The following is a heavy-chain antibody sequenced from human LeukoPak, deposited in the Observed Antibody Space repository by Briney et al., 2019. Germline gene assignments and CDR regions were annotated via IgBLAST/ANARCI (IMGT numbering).Heavy chain of an antibody. J-gene: IGHJ3*02. V-gene: IGHV3-73*01. CDR2: IRSKTNSYAT. CDR3: TTDPDSSGWSEDAFDI. D-gene: IGHD6-19*01. CDR1: GFTFSGSA. Sequence: GGSLRLSCAASGFTFSGSAMHWARQASGKGLEWVGRIRSKTNSYATSYAASVKGRFALSRDDSKNTAYLQMNSLKTEDTAVYYCTTDPDSSGWSEDAFDIWGQGTMVTVSS.